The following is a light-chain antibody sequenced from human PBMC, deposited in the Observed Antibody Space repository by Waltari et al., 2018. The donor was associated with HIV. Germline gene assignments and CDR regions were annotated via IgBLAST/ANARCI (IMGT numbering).Light chain of an antibody. V-gene: IGLV1-51*01. J-gene: IGLJ2*01. CDR2: DNN. CDR3: GTWDSSLSAVV. CDR1: SYNLGKTY. Sequence: QSVLTQPPSVSAAPGQKVTIACSGSSYNLGKTYVFWYQQLPGTAPKLLIYDNNKRPSGIPDRFSGSKSGTSATLGITGLQTGDEADYYCGTWDSSLSAVVFGGGTKLTVL.